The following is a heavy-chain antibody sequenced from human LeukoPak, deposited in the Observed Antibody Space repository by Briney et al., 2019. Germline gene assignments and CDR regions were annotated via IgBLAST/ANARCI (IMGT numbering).Heavy chain of an antibody. CDR2: IYSGGST. CDR1: GFTVSSNY. CDR3: ARVGIAAAYNWFDP. Sequence: GGSLRLSCAASGFTVSSNYMSWVRQAPGKGLEWVSVIYSGGSTYYADSVKGRFTISRDNSKNTLYLQMNSLRAEDTAVYYCARVGIAAAYNWFDPWGQGTLVTVYS. J-gene: IGHJ5*02. D-gene: IGHD6-13*01. V-gene: IGHV3-66*01.